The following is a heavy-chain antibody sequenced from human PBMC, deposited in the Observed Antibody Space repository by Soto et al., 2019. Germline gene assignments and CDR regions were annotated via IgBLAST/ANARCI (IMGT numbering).Heavy chain of an antibody. Sequence: SETLSLTCTVSGGSISSYYWSWIRQPPGKGLEWIGYIYYSGSTNYNPSLKSRVTISVDTSKNQFSLKLSSVTAADTAVYYCARGETGYSSSWYRTARDYYYYYYMDVWGKGTTVTVSS. CDR3: ARGETGYSSSWYRTARDYYYYYYMDV. V-gene: IGHV4-59*01. CDR2: IYYSGST. CDR1: GGSISSYY. J-gene: IGHJ6*03. D-gene: IGHD6-13*01.